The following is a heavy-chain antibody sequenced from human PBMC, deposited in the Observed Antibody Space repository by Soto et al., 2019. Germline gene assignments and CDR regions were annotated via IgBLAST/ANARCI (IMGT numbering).Heavy chain of an antibody. J-gene: IGHJ5*02. CDR2: INSDGSIT. D-gene: IGHD1-26*01. CDR1: GFTFSTYW. CDR3: ARVATGSYSWRES. V-gene: IGHV3-74*03. Sequence: EVQLEESGGDLVQPEGSLRLSCAASGFTFSTYWMHWVRQAPGKGLVWVSRINSDGSITTYADSVKGRFTISRDNSKNTLYLQMNSLRAEDTAVYYCARVATGSYSWRESWGQGTLVTVSS.